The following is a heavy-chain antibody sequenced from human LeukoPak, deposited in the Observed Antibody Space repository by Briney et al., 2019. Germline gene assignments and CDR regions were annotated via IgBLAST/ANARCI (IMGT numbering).Heavy chain of an antibody. D-gene: IGHD7-27*01. CDR1: GFTFSTYN. J-gene: IGHJ3*02. CDR3: ARKMGTLGHAFDI. V-gene: IGHV3-21*01. CDR2: ISGSSSYI. Sequence: GGSLRLSCAASGFTFSTYNMNWVRQAPGKGLEWVSSISGSSSYIYYADSVKGRFSISRDNAKNSLYLQMNSLRAEDTAVYYCARKMGTLGHAFDIWGQGTMVTVSS.